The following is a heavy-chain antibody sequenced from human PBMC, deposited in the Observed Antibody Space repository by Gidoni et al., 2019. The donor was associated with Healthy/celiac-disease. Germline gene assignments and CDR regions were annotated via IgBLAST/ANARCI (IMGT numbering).Heavy chain of an antibody. D-gene: IGHD1-7*01. J-gene: IGHJ6*02. CDR2: IYHSGST. V-gene: IGHV4-38-2*02. Sequence: QVQLQESGPGLVKPSETLSLTCAVSGYSIRSGYYWGWIRQPPGKGLEWIGSIYHSGSTYYNPSLKSRVTISVDTSKNQFSLKLSSVTAADTAVYYCAREIGGTTSVYYYYGMDVWGQGTTVTVSS. CDR1: GYSIRSGYY. CDR3: AREIGGTTSVYYYYGMDV.